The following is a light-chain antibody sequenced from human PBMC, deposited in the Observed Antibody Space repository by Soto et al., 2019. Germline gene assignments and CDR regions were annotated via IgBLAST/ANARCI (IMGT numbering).Light chain of an antibody. Sequence: EIVMTQSPATLSVSPGERATLSCRASQSVSSNFAWYQQQPGQAPRLLIYGASTRATGIPARFSGIGSGTDVTLTISSLQSEDFAIYFCQQYNKWPPDRTCGQGTKVEIK. V-gene: IGKV3-15*01. CDR3: QQYNKWPPDRT. CDR1: QSVSSN. CDR2: GAS. J-gene: IGKJ1*01.